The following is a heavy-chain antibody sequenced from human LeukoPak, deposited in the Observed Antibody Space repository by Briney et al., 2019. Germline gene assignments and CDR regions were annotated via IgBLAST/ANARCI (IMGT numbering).Heavy chain of an antibody. V-gene: IGHV4-59*01. D-gene: IGHD3-22*01. CDR3: TRGSIAYYYMDV. CDR1: GGSISSYY. CDR2: IYYSGST. Sequence: SETLSLTCTVSGGSISSYYWSWIRQPPGKGLEWIGNIYYSGSTSYNPPLKSRVTISVDTSKNQFSLKLSSVTAADTAVYYCTRGSIAYYYMDVWGKGTTVTISS. J-gene: IGHJ6*03.